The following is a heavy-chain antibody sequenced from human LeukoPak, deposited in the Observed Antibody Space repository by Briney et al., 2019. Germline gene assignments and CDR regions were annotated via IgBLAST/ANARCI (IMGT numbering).Heavy chain of an antibody. CDR2: INSDGSST. Sequence: GGSLRLSCAASGFTFSSYWMHWVRQAPGKGLVWVSRINSDGSSTSYADSVKGRFTISRDNAKNTLYLQMNSLRAEDTAVYYCAREQRIAENWFDPWGQGTLATVSS. D-gene: IGHD6-13*01. CDR1: GFTFSSYW. J-gene: IGHJ5*02. CDR3: AREQRIAENWFDP. V-gene: IGHV3-74*01.